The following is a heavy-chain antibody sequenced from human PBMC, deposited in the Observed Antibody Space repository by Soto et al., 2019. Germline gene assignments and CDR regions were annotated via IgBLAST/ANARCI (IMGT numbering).Heavy chain of an antibody. D-gene: IGHD1-1*01. CDR3: ARDGVSSTDYTWNYGTYFDY. CDR1: GFTFSSYG. Sequence: LRLSCAASGFTFSSYGMHWVRQAPGKGLEWVAVIWYDGNNKYYADSVKGRFTISRDNSKNTLYLQMNSLRPDDTAMYYCARDGVSSTDYTWNYGTYFDYWGPGALVTVSS. J-gene: IGHJ4*02. CDR2: IWYDGNNK. V-gene: IGHV3-33*01.